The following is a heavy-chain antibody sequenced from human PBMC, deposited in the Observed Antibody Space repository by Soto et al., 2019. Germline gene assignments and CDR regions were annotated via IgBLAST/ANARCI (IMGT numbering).Heavy chain of an antibody. Sequence: GGSLRLSCVASGFTFDDYAMNWVRQAPGKGLEWVSGMSWNSGRIDYADSVKGRFTISRDNAKNSLYLQMNSLRAEDTALYYCAKALYGSGSYYFDYWGQGTLVTVSS. J-gene: IGHJ4*02. D-gene: IGHD3-10*01. CDR1: GFTFDDYA. CDR3: AKALYGSGSYYFDY. V-gene: IGHV3-9*01. CDR2: MSWNSGRI.